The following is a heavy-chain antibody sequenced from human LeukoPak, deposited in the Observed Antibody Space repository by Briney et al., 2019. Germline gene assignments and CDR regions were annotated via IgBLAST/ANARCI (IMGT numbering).Heavy chain of an antibody. CDR2: INPNTGGT. D-gene: IGHD3-22*01. Sequence: ASVKVSCKASGYTFTGYYMHWVRQAPGQGLEWMGRINPNTGGTNYAQKFQGRVTMTRDTSISTAYMELSRLRSDDTAVCYCARAGGDYYDNSGYLYFDYWGQGTQVTVSS. CDR3: ARAGGDYYDNSGYLYFDY. V-gene: IGHV1-2*06. J-gene: IGHJ4*02. CDR1: GYTFTGYY.